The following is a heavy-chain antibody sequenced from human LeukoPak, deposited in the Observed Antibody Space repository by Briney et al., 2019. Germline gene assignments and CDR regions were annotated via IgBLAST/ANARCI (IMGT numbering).Heavy chain of an antibody. CDR3: ARGADYGDYPA. V-gene: IGHV3-30-3*01. D-gene: IGHD4-17*01. J-gene: IGHJ5*02. CDR1: GFTFSSCA. CDR2: ISYDGSNK. Sequence: GGSLRLSCAASGFTFSSCAMHWVRQAPDKGLEWVAVISYDGSNKYYADSVKGRFTISRDNSKNTLYLQMNSLRAEDTAVYYCARGADYGDYPAWGQGTLVTVSS.